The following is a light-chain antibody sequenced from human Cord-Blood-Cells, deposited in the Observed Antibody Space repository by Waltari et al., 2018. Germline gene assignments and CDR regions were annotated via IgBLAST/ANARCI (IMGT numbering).Light chain of an antibody. CDR1: SSDVGGSNY. CDR3: SSYTSSSTLV. CDR2: DVS. Sequence: QSALPQPASVSGPPGQSFTISCTGTSSDVGGSNYVSWYQQHPGKAPTLMIYDVSNRPSGVSNRFSGSKSGNTASLTISGLQAEDEADYYCSSYTSSSTLVFGGGTKLTVL. V-gene: IGLV2-14*01. J-gene: IGLJ2*01.